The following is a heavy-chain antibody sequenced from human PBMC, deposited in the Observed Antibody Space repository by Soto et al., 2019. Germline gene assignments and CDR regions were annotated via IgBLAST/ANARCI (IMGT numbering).Heavy chain of an antibody. CDR1: SYPFARYG. D-gene: IGHD3-22*01. CDR2: ISAYNGYA. Sequence: GASVKVSCKASSYPFARYGISWVRQAPGQGLEWMGWISAYNGYANYGQKFQGRVTMTTDTSTSTAYLELRSLRSDDAAVYYCARDISGYSRESYYYYVMDVWGQGTTVTVSA. V-gene: IGHV1-18*04. J-gene: IGHJ6*01. CDR3: ARDISGYSRESYYYYVMDV.